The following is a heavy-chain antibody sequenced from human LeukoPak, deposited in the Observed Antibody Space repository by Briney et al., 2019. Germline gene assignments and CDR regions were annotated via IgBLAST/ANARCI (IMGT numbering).Heavy chain of an antibody. J-gene: IGHJ4*02. CDR1: GFTFSSYG. CDR2: ISYDGSNK. Sequence: PGGSLRLSCAASGFTFSSYGMHWVRQAPGKGLEWVAVISYDGSNKYYADSVKGQFTISRDNSKNTLYLQMNSLRAEDTAVYYCAYYGSGSYYLSYFDYWGQGTLVTVSS. D-gene: IGHD3-10*01. V-gene: IGHV3-30*03. CDR3: AYYGSGSYYLSYFDY.